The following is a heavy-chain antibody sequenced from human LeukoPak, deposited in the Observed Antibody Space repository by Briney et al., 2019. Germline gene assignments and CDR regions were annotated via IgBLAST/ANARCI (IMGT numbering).Heavy chain of an antibody. CDR2: IDEDGRIT. V-gene: IGHV3-74*01. CDR3: ARDLGGRWGY. J-gene: IGHJ4*02. D-gene: IGHD1-26*01. Sequence: GGALRLSCRASGFAFETYWMHWVRHVPGKGLVWVSRIDEDGRITNYADSVKGRFSISRDNAKNTLYLQMNSLSDEDTALYYCARDLGGRWGYWGQGTLVTVSA. CDR1: GFAFETYW.